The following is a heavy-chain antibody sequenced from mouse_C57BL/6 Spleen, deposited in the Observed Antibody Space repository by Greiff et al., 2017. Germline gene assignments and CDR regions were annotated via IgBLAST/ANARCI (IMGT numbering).Heavy chain of an antibody. J-gene: IGHJ1*03. CDR3: ALIITTGYFDV. V-gene: IGHV1-9*01. D-gene: IGHD1-1*01. Sequence: VKLMEPGAELMKPGASVKLSCKATGYTFTGYWIEWVKQRPGHGLEWIGEIFPGSGSTNYNEKFKGKATFTADTSSNTAYMQLSSLTTEDSAIYYCALIITTGYFDVWGTGTTVTVSA. CDR1: GYTFTGYW. CDR2: IFPGSGST.